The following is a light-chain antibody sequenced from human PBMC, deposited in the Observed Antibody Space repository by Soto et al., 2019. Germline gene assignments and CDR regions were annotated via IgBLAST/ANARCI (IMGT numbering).Light chain of an antibody. Sequence: DIQMTQSPSTLSASVGDRVTITCRASQSINRWLAWYQHSPGKAPKLLIYEASSLESGVTSRFSGTGSWTESTLTISSLQPDDIATYYCQQYKSYFRTFGQGTKVEIK. CDR2: EAS. CDR1: QSINRW. V-gene: IGKV1-5*03. J-gene: IGKJ1*01. CDR3: QQYKSYFRT.